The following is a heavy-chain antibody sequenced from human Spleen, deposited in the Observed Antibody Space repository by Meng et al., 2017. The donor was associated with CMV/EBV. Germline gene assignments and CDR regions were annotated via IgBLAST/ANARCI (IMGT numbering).Heavy chain of an antibody. J-gene: IGHJ4*02. CDR1: GFIFSSFW. V-gene: IGHV3-30*02. Sequence: GESLKISCAASGFIFSSFWMSWVRQAPGKGLEWVAFIRYDGSNKYYADSVKVRFTISRDNSKNTLYLQKNSLRAEDTAVYYCANGCSSTSCHGSWGQGTLVTVSS. CDR2: IRYDGSNK. CDR3: ANGCSSTSCHGS. D-gene: IGHD2-2*01.